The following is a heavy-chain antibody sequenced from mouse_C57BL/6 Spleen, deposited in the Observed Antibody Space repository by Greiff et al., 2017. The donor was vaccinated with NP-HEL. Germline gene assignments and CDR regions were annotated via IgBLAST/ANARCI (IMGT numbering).Heavy chain of an antibody. CDR1: GFTFTDYY. D-gene: IGHD4-1*01. V-gene: IGHV7-3*01. J-gene: IGHJ3*01. CDR3: ASQTGTWFAY. CDR2: IRNKANGYTT. Sequence: DVQLVESGGGLVQPGGSLSLSCAASGFTFTDYYMSWVRQPPGKALEWLGFIRNKANGYTTEYSASVKGRFTISRDNSQSILYLQMNALRAEDSATYYCASQTGTWFAYWGQGTLVTVSA.